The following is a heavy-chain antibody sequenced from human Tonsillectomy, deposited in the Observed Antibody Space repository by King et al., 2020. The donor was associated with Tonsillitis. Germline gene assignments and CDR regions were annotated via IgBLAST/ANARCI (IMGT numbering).Heavy chain of an antibody. J-gene: IGHJ4*02. V-gene: IGHV3-23*04. D-gene: IGHD3-10*01. CDR3: AKGDGDYYGSGSHITKNFDY. Sequence: VQLVESGGGLLQPGGSLRLSCAVSGFTFSSYAMSWVRQAPGKGLEWVSSISGSGGSTYYADSVKGRFTVSRDNSKTTLYLQMKSLRADVTAVYYCAKGDGDYYGSGSHITKNFDYWGQGTLVTVSS. CDR2: ISGSGGST. CDR1: GFTFSSYA.